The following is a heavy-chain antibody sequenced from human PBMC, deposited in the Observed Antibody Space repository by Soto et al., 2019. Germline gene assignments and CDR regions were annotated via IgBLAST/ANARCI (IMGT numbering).Heavy chain of an antibody. CDR1: GFTFSSYG. CDR2: IWSDGSNK. Sequence: QVQLVESGGGVVQPGRSLRLSCAASGFTFSSYGLHWVRQAPGKGLEWVAVIWSDGSNKYYADSVKGRFPISRDNSQNTLYLQMNSLRAEDTAVYYCAREFWSGPFDYWGQGTLVTVSS. J-gene: IGHJ4*02. D-gene: IGHD3-3*01. CDR3: AREFWSGPFDY. V-gene: IGHV3-33*01.